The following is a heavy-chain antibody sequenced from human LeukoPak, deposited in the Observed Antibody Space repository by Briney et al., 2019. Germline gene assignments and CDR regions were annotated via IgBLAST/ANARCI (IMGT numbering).Heavy chain of an antibody. CDR1: GYTFTSYD. D-gene: IGHD4-23*01. J-gene: IGHJ4*02. CDR3: ARGPQLLDY. V-gene: IGHV1-8*01. CDR2: MNPNSGNT. Sequence: ASVKVSCKASGYTFTSYDINWVRQATVQGREWMGWMNPNSGNTGYAQKFHGRVTMTRNTSISTAYMELSSLRSEDTAVYYCARGPQLLDYWGQGTLVTVSS.